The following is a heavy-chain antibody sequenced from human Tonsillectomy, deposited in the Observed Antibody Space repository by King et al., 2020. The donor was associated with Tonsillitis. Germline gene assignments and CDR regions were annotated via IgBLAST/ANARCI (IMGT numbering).Heavy chain of an antibody. V-gene: IGHV3-9*01. CDR3: AKMEAEQVGLPTPFDY. J-gene: IGHJ4*02. CDR1: GFTFDDYA. D-gene: IGHD6-13*01. CDR2: ISWNSGSI. Sequence: VQLVESGGGLVQPGRSLRLSCAASGFTFDDYAMHWVRQAPGKGLEWVSGISWNSGSIGYADSVKGRFTISRDNAKNSLYLQMNSLRAEDTALYYCAKMEAEQVGLPTPFDYWGQGTLVTVSS.